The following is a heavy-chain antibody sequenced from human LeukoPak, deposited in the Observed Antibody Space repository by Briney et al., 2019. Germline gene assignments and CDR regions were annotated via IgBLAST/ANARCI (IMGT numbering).Heavy chain of an antibody. D-gene: IGHD6-13*01. CDR1: GFTFSSYG. V-gene: IGHV3-30*18. CDR3: AKLKAAGTIRGYFQH. J-gene: IGHJ1*01. CDR2: ISYDGSNK. Sequence: GSLRLSCAASGFTFSSYGMHWVRQAPGKGLEGVAVISYDGSNKYYADSVKGRFTISRDNSKNTLYLQMNSLRAEDTAVYYCAKLKAAGTIRGYFQHWGQGTLVTVSS.